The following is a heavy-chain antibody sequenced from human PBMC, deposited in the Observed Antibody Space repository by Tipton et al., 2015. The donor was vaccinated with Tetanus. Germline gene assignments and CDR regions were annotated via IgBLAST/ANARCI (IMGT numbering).Heavy chain of an antibody. CDR1: GYTFTGYD. D-gene: IGHD1-26*01. CDR2: INTHNGDT. V-gene: IGHV1-18*01. CDR3: VRDKVGGITGFDH. Sequence: QLVQSGAEVKRPGASVKVSCKSSGYTFTGYDVSWVRQAPGQGLEWMGWINTHNGDTNYAQRFQGRVTMTTDTSMSTAYMELRGLRSDDTAVYFCVRDKVGGITGFDHWGQGTLVTVSS. J-gene: IGHJ4*02.